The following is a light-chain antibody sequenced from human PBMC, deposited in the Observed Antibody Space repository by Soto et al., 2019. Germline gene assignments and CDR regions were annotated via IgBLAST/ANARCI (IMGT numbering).Light chain of an antibody. CDR1: QSVSSGY. V-gene: IGKV3-20*01. CDR3: QQYNNWPPIT. CDR2: GAS. Sequence: EIVLTQSPGTLSLSPGDGATLSCRASQSVSSGYLAWYQQKPGQAPRLLIYGASRRAGGIPDRFSGSGSGTDFTLSISSLQSEDFAVYYCQQYNNWPPITFGGGTKVEIK. J-gene: IGKJ4*01.